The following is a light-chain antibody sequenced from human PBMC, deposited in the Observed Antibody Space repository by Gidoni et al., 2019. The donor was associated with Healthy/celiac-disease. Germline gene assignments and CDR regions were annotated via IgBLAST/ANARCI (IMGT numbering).Light chain of an antibody. CDR3: QQYNNWPWIT. Sequence: MQSPATLSVSPGERATLSCRASQSVSSNLAWYQQKPGQAPRLLIYGASTRATGIPARFSGSGSGTEFTLTISSLQSEDFAVYYCQQYNNWPWITFGPXTKVDIK. CDR1: QSVSSN. V-gene: IGKV3D-15*02. J-gene: IGKJ3*01. CDR2: GAS.